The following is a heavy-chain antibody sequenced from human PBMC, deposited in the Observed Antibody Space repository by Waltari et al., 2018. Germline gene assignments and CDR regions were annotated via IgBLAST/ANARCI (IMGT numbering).Heavy chain of an antibody. J-gene: IGHJ4*02. Sequence: EVQLVESGGGLVQPGGSLKLSCAASGFTFSGSAMHWVRQASGKGRDWVGRIRSKANSYATAYAATVKGRFTISRDDSKHTAYLQMNSLKTEDTAVYYCTRLTAAAGQGGYWGQGTLVTVSS. CDR2: IRSKANSYAT. V-gene: IGHV3-73*01. D-gene: IGHD6-13*01. CDR3: TRLTAAAGQGGY. CDR1: GFTFSGSA.